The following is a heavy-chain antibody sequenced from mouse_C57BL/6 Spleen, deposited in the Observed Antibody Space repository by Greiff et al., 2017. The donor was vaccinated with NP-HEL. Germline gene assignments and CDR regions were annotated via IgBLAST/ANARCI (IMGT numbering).Heavy chain of an antibody. CDR2: ISDGGSYT. CDR1: GFTFSSYA. D-gene: IGHD3-2*01. Sequence: EVQGVESGGGLVKPGGSLKLSCAASGFTFSSYAMSWVRQTPEKRLEWVATISDGGSYTYYPDNVKGRFTISRDNAKNNLYLQMSHLKSEDTAMYYCARGLERQLYNFDYWGQGTTLTVSS. V-gene: IGHV5-4*01. J-gene: IGHJ2*01. CDR3: ARGLERQLYNFDY.